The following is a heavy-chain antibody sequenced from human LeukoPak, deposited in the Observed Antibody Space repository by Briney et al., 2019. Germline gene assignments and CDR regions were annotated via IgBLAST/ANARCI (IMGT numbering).Heavy chain of an antibody. Sequence: PSETLSLTCAVSGGSISSSNWWSWVRQPPGKGLEWIGEIYHSGSTNYNPSLKSRVTISVDKSKNQFSLKLSSVTAADTAVYYCARGLGGYNIRGGDDAFDIWGPGTMVTVSS. J-gene: IGHJ3*02. CDR3: ARGLGGYNIRGGDDAFDI. D-gene: IGHD5-24*01. CDR1: GGSISSSNW. V-gene: IGHV4-4*02. CDR2: IYHSGST.